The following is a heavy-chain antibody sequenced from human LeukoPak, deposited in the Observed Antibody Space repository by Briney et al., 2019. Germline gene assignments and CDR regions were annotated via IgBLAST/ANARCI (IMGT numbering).Heavy chain of an antibody. V-gene: IGHV3-30*18. Sequence: GGSLRLSCAASGFTFSSYGMHWVRQAPDKGLEWVAVISYDGSNKYYADSVKGRFTISRDNSKNTLYLQMNSLRAEGTAVYYCAKATGHFDYWGQGTLVTVSS. CDR2: ISYDGSNK. J-gene: IGHJ4*02. CDR3: AKATGHFDY. CDR1: GFTFSSYG. D-gene: IGHD1-1*01.